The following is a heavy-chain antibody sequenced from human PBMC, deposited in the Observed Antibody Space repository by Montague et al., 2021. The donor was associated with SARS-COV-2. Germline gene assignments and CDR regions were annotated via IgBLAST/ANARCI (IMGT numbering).Heavy chain of an antibody. J-gene: IGHJ4*02. CDR3: AKKTIAVPGSPHFDS. CDR2: ISGGGDMT. D-gene: IGHD6-19*01. Sequence: SLRLSCAASGFTFSSYGMFWVRQTPGKGLEWVSAISGGGDMTYYADSVKGRFTISRDNSKNTLYLQMNTLRAEDTAVYFCAKKTIAVPGSPHFDSWGQGTLGTGSS. V-gene: IGHV3-23*01. CDR1: GFTFSSYG.